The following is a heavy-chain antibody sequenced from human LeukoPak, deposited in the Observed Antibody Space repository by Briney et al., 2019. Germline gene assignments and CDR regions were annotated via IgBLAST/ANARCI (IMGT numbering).Heavy chain of an antibody. J-gene: IGHJ4*02. CDR3: ARGSWRLLWFGESRGYYFDY. Sequence: GASVKVSCKASGYTFTSYAIHWVRQAPGQRLEWMGWINAGNGNRKYSQKFQDRVTITRNTSISTAYMELSSLRSEDTAVYYCARGSWRLLWFGESRGYYFDYWGQGTLVTVSS. V-gene: IGHV1-3*01. CDR2: INAGNGNR. D-gene: IGHD3-10*01. CDR1: GYTFTSYA.